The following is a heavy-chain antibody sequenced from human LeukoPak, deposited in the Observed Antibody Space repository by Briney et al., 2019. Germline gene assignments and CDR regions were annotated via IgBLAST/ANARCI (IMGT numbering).Heavy chain of an antibody. CDR3: ARDSCSSTSCYLFDY. J-gene: IGHJ4*02. Sequence: ASVKVSCKASGYTFTSYAMHWVRQAPGQRLEWMGWINAGNGNTEYSQKFQGRVTITRDTSASTAYMELSSLRSEDTAVYYCARDSCSSTSCYLFDYWGQGTLVTVSS. CDR1: GYTFTSYA. D-gene: IGHD2-2*01. V-gene: IGHV1-3*01. CDR2: INAGNGNT.